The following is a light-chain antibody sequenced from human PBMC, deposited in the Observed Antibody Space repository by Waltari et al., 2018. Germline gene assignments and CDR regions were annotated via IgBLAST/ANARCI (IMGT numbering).Light chain of an antibody. CDR2: KAS. V-gene: IGKV1-5*03. CDR1: QSVSNW. CDR3: QQYNDDPRT. J-gene: IGKJ1*01. Sequence: DIQMTQSPSTLSASVGDRVTITCRASQSVSNWLAWYQQKPRKAPNLLIYKASSLESGVPSRFSGSGSGTEFTLTISSLQPDDFATYYCQQYNDDPRTFGQGTEVEFK.